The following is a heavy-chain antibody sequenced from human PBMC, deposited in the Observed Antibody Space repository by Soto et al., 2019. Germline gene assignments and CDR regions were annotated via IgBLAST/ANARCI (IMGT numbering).Heavy chain of an antibody. CDR1: GFTFSSYA. D-gene: IGHD3-3*01. V-gene: IGHV3-30-3*01. CDR3: AREFWSSFDY. Sequence: GSLRLSCAASGFTFSSYAMHWVRQAPGKGLEWVAVISYDGSNKYYADSVKGRFTISRDNSKNTLYLQMNSLRAEGTAVYYCAREFWSSFDYWGQGTLVTVSS. CDR2: ISYDGSNK. J-gene: IGHJ4*02.